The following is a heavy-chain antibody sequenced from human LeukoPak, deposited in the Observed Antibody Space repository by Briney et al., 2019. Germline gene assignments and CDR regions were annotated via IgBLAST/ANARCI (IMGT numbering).Heavy chain of an antibody. CDR3: AKEVEAYCGGDCYSGLDY. CDR2: ISYDGSNK. Sequence: GGSLRLSCAASGFTFNSYGMHWVRQAPGKGLEWVAVISYDGSNKYYADSVKGRFTISRDNSKNTLYLQMNSLRAEDTAVYYCAKEVEAYCGGDCYSGLDYWGQGTLVTVSS. D-gene: IGHD2-21*02. CDR1: GFTFNSYG. V-gene: IGHV3-30*18. J-gene: IGHJ4*02.